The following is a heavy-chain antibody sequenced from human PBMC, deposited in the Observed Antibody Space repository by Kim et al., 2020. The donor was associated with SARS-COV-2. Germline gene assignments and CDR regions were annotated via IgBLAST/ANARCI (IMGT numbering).Heavy chain of an antibody. Sequence: GGSLRLSCAASGFTFSSYSMNWVRQAPGKGLEWVSSISSSSSYIYYADSVKGRFTISRDNAKNSLYLQMNSLRAEDTAVYYCARVPGSIAVAGFDYWGQGTLVTVSS. CDR3: ARVPGSIAVAGFDY. CDR1: GFTFSSYS. V-gene: IGHV3-21*01. D-gene: IGHD6-19*01. J-gene: IGHJ4*02. CDR2: ISSSSSYI.